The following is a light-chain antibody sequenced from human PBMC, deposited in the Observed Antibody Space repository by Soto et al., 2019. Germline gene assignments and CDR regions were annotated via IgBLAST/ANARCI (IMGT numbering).Light chain of an antibody. V-gene: IGLV2-23*02. CDR3: SSYAGSTTFVL. CDR1: SSDFGSYNL. CDR2: EVS. Sequence: QSALTQPASVSGSPGQSITISCTGASSDFGSYNLVSWYRQHPGKAPTLIIYEVSKRPSGVSDRFSGSKSGNTASLTISGLQAEDEADYYCSSYAGSTTFVLFGGGTKVTVL. J-gene: IGLJ3*02.